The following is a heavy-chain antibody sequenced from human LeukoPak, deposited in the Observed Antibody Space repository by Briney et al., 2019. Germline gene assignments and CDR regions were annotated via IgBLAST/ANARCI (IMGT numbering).Heavy chain of an antibody. V-gene: IGHV4-39*01. D-gene: IGHD6-19*01. CDR1: GGSITSSSYW. CDR3: ASRFRYTSGWYYDS. Sequence: SETLSLTCTVSGGSITSSSYWWGWIRQPPGKELEWLGNIYHSGSTNYNPSLNSRLIISVDTSKNQFSLKLTSVTAADTAVYYCASRFRYTSGWYYDSWGQGTLVTVSS. J-gene: IGHJ4*02. CDR2: IYHSGST.